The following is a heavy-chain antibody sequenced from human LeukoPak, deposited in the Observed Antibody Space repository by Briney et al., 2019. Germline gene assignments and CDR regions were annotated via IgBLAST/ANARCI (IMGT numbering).Heavy chain of an antibody. D-gene: IGHD3-3*01. CDR3: ARGGYDFWSGYLDAFDI. CDR1: GGSISSYY. Sequence: SEALSPTCTVSGGSISSYYWSWIRQPPGKGLEWIGYIYYSGSTNYNPSLKSRVTISVDTSKNQFSLKLSSVTAADTAVYYCARGGYDFWSGYLDAFDIWGQGTMVTVSS. V-gene: IGHV4-59*01. CDR2: IYYSGST. J-gene: IGHJ3*02.